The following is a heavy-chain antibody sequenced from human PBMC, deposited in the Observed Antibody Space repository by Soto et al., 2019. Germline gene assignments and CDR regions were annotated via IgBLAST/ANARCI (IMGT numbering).Heavy chain of an antibody. CDR3: ARSPGYYFDY. J-gene: IGHJ4*02. CDR2: IYYSGIT. V-gene: IGHV4-31*02. Sequence: PSETLSLTWTVSGGSIGSGGYYWIWIRQHPGKGLEWIGYIYYSGITYYNPSLKSRVTISVDTSKNQFSLKLSSVTAADTAVYYCARSPGYYFDYWGQGTLVTVSS. CDR1: GGSIGSGGYY.